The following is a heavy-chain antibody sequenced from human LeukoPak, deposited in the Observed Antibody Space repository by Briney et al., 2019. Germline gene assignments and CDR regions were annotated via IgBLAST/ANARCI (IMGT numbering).Heavy chain of an antibody. CDR1: GFTFSSYW. CDR3: ARAIRRYYDSSGYYYVENFDY. CDR2: ISSSGDTE. D-gene: IGHD3-22*01. Sequence: GGSLRLSCAASGFTFSSYWMHWVRQAPGKGLEWVSYISSSGDTEYYADSVQGRFTVSRDNAKNSLYLQLNSLRAEDTAVYYCARAIRRYYDSSGYYYVENFDYWGQGTLVTVSS. J-gene: IGHJ4*02. V-gene: IGHV3-48*01.